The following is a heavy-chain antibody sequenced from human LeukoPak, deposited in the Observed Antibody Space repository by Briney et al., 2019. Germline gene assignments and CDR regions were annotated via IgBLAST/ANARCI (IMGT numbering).Heavy chain of an antibody. V-gene: IGHV4-61*02. D-gene: IGHD1-1*01. CDR2: IYTSGST. J-gene: IGHJ6*03. CDR3: ARAPNWNYYYYMDV. CDR1: GGSISGGSYY. Sequence: PSQTLSLTCTVSGGSISGGSYYWSWIRQPAGKGLEWIGRIYTSGSTNYNPSLKSRVTISVDTSKNQFSLKLSSVTAADTAVYYCARAPNWNYYYYMDVWGKGTTVTVSS.